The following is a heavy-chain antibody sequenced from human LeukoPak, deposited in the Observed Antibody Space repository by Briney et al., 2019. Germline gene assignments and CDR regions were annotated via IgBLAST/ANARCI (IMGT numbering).Heavy chain of an antibody. Sequence: PSETLSLTCAVYGGSFGGYYWSWIRQPPGKGLEWIGEINHSGSTNYNPSLKSRVTISVDTSKNQFSLKLSSVTAADTAVYYCARGTILAARSFDYWGQGTLVTVSS. J-gene: IGHJ4*02. CDR1: GGSFGGYY. CDR2: INHSGST. D-gene: IGHD6-6*01. V-gene: IGHV4-34*01. CDR3: ARGTILAARSFDY.